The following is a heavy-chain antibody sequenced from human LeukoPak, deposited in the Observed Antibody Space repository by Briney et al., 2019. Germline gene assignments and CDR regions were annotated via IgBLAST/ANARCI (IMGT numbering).Heavy chain of an antibody. Sequence: ASVKVSCKASGYTFTSYGISWVRQAPGQGLEWMGRISAYNGNTNYAQKLQGRVTMTTDTSTSTAYMELRSLRSDDTAVYYCARVSETYSSGWYGNFDYWGQGTLVTVSS. V-gene: IGHV1-18*01. J-gene: IGHJ4*02. CDR1: GYTFTSYG. D-gene: IGHD6-19*01. CDR3: ARVSETYSSGWYGNFDY. CDR2: ISAYNGNT.